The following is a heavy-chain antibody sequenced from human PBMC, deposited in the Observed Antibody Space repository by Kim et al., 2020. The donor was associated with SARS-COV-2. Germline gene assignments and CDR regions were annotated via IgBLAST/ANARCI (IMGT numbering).Heavy chain of an antibody. D-gene: IGHD2-15*01. CDR3: TTEYFSGGSCTGSYYYYGMDI. V-gene: IGHV3-15*01. CDR1: GFTFSNAW. J-gene: IGHJ6*02. Sequence: GGSLRLSCAASGFTFSNAWMSWVRQAPGKGLEWVGRIKSKTDGGTTAYAAPVQGRFTISRDDSKNTLYLQMNSLKTEDTAVYYCTTEYFSGGSCTGSYYYYGMDIWGQGTTVTVSS. CDR2: IKSKTDGGTT.